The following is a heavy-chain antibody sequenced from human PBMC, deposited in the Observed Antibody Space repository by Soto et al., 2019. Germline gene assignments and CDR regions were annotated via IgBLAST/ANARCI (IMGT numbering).Heavy chain of an antibody. D-gene: IGHD1-7*01. CDR1: GGSFSSNSAA. CDR3: AGTTAHQWYYMDV. J-gene: IGHJ6*03. CDR2: TYYRSRWYN. V-gene: IGHV6-1*01. Sequence: PSQTLSLTCAISGGSFSSNSAAWNWIRLSPSRGLEWLARTYYRSRWYNDYAVSVRSRITVNPDTSKNQFSLQLTSVTPEDTAVYYCAGTTAHQWYYMDVWAKGTTVTVSS.